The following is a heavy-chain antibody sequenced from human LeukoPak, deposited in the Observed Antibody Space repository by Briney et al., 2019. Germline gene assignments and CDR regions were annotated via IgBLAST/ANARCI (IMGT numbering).Heavy chain of an antibody. CDR1: GGSISSGDYY. J-gene: IGHJ6*02. Sequence: SETLSLTCTVSGGSISSGDYYWSWIRQPPGKGLEWIGYIYYSGSTYYNPSLKSRVTISVDTSKSQFSVKLSSVTAEDTAVYYCARDGRSGGSAYYGMDVWGQGTTVTVSS. CDR3: ARDGRSGGSAYYGMDV. V-gene: IGHV4-30-4*01. CDR2: IYYSGST. D-gene: IGHD2-15*01.